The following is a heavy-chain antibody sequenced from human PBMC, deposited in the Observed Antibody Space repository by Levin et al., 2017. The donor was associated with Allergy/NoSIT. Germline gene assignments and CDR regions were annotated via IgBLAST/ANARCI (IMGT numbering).Heavy chain of an antibody. V-gene: IGHV1-69*13. CDR1: GDSLNTFRSFA. CDR2: IVPLFGVA. CDR3: ATINTAKVTDVPS. D-gene: IGHD5-18*01. J-gene: IGHJ5*02. Sequence: PEASVKVSCTASGDSLNTFRSFAFNWVREAPGHGLQLMGTIVPLFGVAHYAQKFQGRLTIVADESTSTIYMELSSLGSEDTAIYYCATINTAKVTDVPSWGQGTLVTVSS.